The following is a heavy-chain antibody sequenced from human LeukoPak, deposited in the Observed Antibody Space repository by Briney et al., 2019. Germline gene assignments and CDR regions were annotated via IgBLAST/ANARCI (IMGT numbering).Heavy chain of an antibody. Sequence: PGGYLRLSCASSGFTYSSYSMNWVRQAPGKGLDWVSVSYSGGRQYHADSVKGRFTISRDNSKNTLYLQMNSLRADDTAVYYCASGSGSYVNFQHWGQGPVVTVSS. CDR2: SYSGGRQ. V-gene: IGHV3-53*01. J-gene: IGHJ1*01. D-gene: IGHD3-10*01. CDR3: ASGSGSYVNFQH. CDR1: GFTYSSYS.